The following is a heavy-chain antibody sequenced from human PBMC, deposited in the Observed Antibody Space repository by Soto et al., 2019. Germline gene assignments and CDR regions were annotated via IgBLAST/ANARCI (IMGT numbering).Heavy chain of an antibody. V-gene: IGHV3-21*01. D-gene: IGHD4-17*01. J-gene: IGHJ4*02. CDR3: ARDSTTVVTPAYFDY. CDR2: ISSSSSYI. CDR1: GFTFSSYS. Sequence: LRLSCAASGFTFSSYSMNWVRQAPGKGLEWVSTISSSSSYIYYADSVKGRFTISRDNAKNSLYLQMNSLRAEDTAVYYCARDSTTVVTPAYFDYWGQGTLVTVSS.